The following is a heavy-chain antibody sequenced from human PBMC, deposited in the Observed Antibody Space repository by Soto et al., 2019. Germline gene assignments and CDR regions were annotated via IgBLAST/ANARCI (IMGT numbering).Heavy chain of an antibody. Sequence: SETLSLTCTVSGGSISSSSYYWGWIRQPPGKGLEWIGSIYYSGSTYYNPSLKSRVTISVDTSKNQFSLKLSSVTAADTAVYYCARLRSKNYRALAGNWFDTWGQGTQVTVSS. CDR1: GGSISSSSYY. V-gene: IGHV4-39*01. CDR3: ARLRSKNYRALAGNWFDT. J-gene: IGHJ5*02. D-gene: IGHD1-7*01. CDR2: IYYSGST.